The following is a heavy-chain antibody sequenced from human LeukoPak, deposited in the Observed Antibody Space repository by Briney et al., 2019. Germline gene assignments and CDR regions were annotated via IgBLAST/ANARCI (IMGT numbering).Heavy chain of an antibody. CDR1: GFPLSSYA. CDR3: ARGLEEIGLYSGSYFDAFDI. J-gene: IGHJ3*02. CDR2: TSSSDPGT. D-gene: IGHD1-26*01. Sequence: GGSLRLSCAASGFPLSSYAMSWVRQASGKGLEWVSATSSSDPGTYYADSVRGRFTISRDNSKNTLYLQLNSLRVEDAGVYYCARGLEEIGLYSGSYFDAFDIWGQGTMVTVSS. V-gene: IGHV3-23*01.